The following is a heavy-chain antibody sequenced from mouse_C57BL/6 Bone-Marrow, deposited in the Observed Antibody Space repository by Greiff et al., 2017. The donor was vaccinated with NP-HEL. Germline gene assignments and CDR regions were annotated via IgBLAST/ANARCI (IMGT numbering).Heavy chain of an antibody. CDR2: IYPGNSDT. D-gene: IGHD3-3*01. Sequence: VQLKESGTVLARPGASVKMSCKTSGYTFTSYWMHWVKQRPGQGLEWIGAIYPGNSDTSYNQKFKGKAKPTAVTSASTAYMELSSLTNEDSAVYYCTRWGPHYFDYWGQGTTLTVSS. V-gene: IGHV1-5*01. CDR1: GYTFTSYW. CDR3: TRWGPHYFDY. J-gene: IGHJ2*01.